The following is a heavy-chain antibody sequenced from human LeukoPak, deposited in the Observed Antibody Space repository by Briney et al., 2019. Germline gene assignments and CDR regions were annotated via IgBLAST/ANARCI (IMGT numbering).Heavy chain of an antibody. CDR2: IIPIFGTA. CDR3: ARVYDSSGYYYRGAFDI. CDR1: GGTFSSYA. Sequence: GASVKVSCKASGGTFSSYAISWVRQAPGQGLEWMGGIIPIFGTANYAQKFQGRVTITADESTSTAYMELSSLRSEDTAVYYCARVYDSSGYYYRGAFDIWAKGQWSPSLQ. J-gene: IGHJ3*02. V-gene: IGHV1-69*13. D-gene: IGHD3-22*01.